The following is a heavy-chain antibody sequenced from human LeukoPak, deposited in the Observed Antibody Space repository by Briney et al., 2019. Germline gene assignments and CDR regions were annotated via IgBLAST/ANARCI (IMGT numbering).Heavy chain of an antibody. D-gene: IGHD3-22*01. Sequence: GGSLRLSCAASGFTFSSYAMSWVRQAPGKGLEWVSAISGSGGSTYYADSVKGRFTISRDNSKNTLYLQMNSLRAEDTAVYYCTRHSLYYYDSSGTFDYWGQGTLVTVSS. CDR3: TRHSLYYYDSSGTFDY. V-gene: IGHV3-23*01. CDR2: ISGSGGST. CDR1: GFTFSSYA. J-gene: IGHJ4*02.